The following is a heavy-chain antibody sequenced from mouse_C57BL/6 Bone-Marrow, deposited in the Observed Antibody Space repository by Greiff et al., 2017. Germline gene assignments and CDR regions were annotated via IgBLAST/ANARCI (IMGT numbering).Heavy chain of an antibody. CDR3: TRGFYGNYAMDY. Sequence: VQLKQSGAELVRPGASVKLSCTASGFNIKDDYMHWVKQRPEQGLEWIGWIDPENGDTEYASKFQGKATITADTSSNTAYLQLSSLTSEDTAVYYCTRGFYGNYAMDYWGQGTSGTVSS. V-gene: IGHV14-4*01. CDR1: GFNIKDDY. CDR2: IDPENGDT. D-gene: IGHD2-1*01. J-gene: IGHJ4*01.